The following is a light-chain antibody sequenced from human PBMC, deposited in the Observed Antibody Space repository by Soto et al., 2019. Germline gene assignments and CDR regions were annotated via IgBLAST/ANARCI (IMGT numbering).Light chain of an antibody. J-gene: IGLJ1*01. V-gene: IGLV2-23*02. Sequence: QSALTQPASVYGSPGQSITISCTGASSDIGTYNLVSWYQHHPGTAPKLIIYEVFKRPSGISNRFSGSTSGNTASLTISGLQSEDEADYYCFSYAGSNIYVFGTGTKLTVL. CDR1: SSDIGTYNL. CDR2: EVF. CDR3: FSYAGSNIYV.